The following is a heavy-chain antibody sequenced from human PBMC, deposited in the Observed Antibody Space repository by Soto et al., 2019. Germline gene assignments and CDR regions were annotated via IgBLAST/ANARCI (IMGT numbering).Heavy chain of an antibody. CDR3: ARIKSGWFYFDY. CDR1: GFSLSTSGMC. CDR2: IDWDDDK. Sequence: SGPTLVNPTQTLTLTCTFSGFSLSTSGMCVSWIRQPPGKALEWLARIDWDDDKYYSTSLKTRLTISKDTSKNQVVLTMTNMDPVDTATYYCARIKSGWFYFDYWGQGTLVTVSS. D-gene: IGHD6-19*01. V-gene: IGHV2-70*11. J-gene: IGHJ4*02.